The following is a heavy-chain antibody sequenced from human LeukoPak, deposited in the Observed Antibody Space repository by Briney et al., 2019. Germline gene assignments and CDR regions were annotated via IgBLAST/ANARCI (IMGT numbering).Heavy chain of an antibody. CDR2: IGTASDT. Sequence: GGSLRLSCAASGFTFSSFDMHWVRQPTGQGLEWVSTIGTASDTYYPGSVEGRFTISRENAKNSLYLQMNSLTAGDTAVYYCARGPPRGKYYYMDVWGKGTTVTVSS. CDR1: GFTFSSFD. D-gene: IGHD1-1*01. V-gene: IGHV3-13*01. J-gene: IGHJ6*03. CDR3: ARGPPRGKYYYMDV.